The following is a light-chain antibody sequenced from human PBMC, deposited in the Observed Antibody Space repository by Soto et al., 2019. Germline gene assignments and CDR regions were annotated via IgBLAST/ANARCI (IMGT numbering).Light chain of an antibody. V-gene: IGKV1-8*01. CDR2: AAS. Sequence: AIRMTQSPSSLSASTGDRVTITCRASQGISSYLAWYQQKPGKAPKLLIYAASTLQSGVPSRFSGSGSVTAFTLPISCLQAEDFATYCWQQYYSYPRTFGQGTKVEIK. J-gene: IGKJ1*01. CDR1: QGISSY. CDR3: QQYYSYPRT.